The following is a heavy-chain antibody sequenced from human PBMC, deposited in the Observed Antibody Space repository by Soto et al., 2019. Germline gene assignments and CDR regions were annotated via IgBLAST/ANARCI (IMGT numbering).Heavy chain of an antibody. J-gene: IGHJ2*01. D-gene: IGHD3-22*01. CDR1: GGTFSSDG. Sequence: ASVKVSCKASGGTFSSDGISWVRQSPGQGLEWMGGITPIFRATKYAQKFQGRVTITADESTSTAYMELSSLRSEDTAVYYCARGRDTYYYDSSGYSGWYFDLWGRGTLVTVSS. V-gene: IGHV1-69*13. CDR3: ARGRDTYYYDSSGYSGWYFDL. CDR2: ITPIFRAT.